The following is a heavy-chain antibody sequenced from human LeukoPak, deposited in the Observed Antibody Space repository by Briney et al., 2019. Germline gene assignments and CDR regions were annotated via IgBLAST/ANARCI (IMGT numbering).Heavy chain of an antibody. D-gene: IGHD2-15*01. CDR1: RFTFSSYW. J-gene: IGHJ4*02. CDR3: ARRNSGTWWSFDS. Sequence: PGGSLRLSCEASRFTFSSYWMSWVRQASGKGLEWVANIKDDGSQKNYIDSVKGRFTISRDNAKASLFLQMNSLSSEDTAVYYCARRNSGTWWSFDSWGQGTLVTVSS. CDR2: IKDDGSQK. V-gene: IGHV3-7*01.